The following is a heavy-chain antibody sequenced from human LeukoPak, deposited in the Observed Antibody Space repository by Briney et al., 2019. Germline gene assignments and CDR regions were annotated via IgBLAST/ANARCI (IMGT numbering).Heavy chain of an antibody. D-gene: IGHD2-21*01. CDR1: GFTFSSYA. J-gene: IGHJ3*02. V-gene: IGHV3-48*01. CDR2: ISSSSSTI. Sequence: GGSLRLSCAASGFTFSSYAMSWVRQAPGKGLEWVSYISSSSSTIYYADSVKGRFTISRDNAKNSLYLQMNSLRAEDTAVYYCACVVVIASDAFDIWGQGTMVTVSS. CDR3: ACVVVIASDAFDI.